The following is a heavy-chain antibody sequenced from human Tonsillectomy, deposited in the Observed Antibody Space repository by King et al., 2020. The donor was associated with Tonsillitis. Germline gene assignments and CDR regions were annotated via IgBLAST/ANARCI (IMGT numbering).Heavy chain of an antibody. CDR3: SRDQIGVCDCSGCST. V-gene: IGHV1-69*01. CDR2: IIPMSGTT. D-gene: IGHD3-22*01. J-gene: IGHJ4*02. Sequence: QLVQSGAEVKKPGSSVKVSCKSSGDTFSNYALNWVRQTPGHGLQWMGQIIPMSGTTDYAQRFQGRVTLTADDTTTTAYLEVNSLKSDHTAVYYCSRDQIGVCDCSGCSTWGRGTLVTVSS. CDR1: GDTFSNYA.